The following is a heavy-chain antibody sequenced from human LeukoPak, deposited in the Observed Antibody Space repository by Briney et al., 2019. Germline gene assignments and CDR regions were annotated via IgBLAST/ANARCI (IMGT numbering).Heavy chain of an antibody. Sequence: GGDLRLSCAASGFTLNNYSMNWVRQAPGKGLEWVSYISTSSSTRYYADSVKGRFTISRDNAMNSLYLQMNSLRAEDTAVYYCARTRDPPTYYYFYMDVWGKGTTVTVSS. CDR2: ISTSSSTR. V-gene: IGHV3-48*04. CDR3: ARTRDPPTYYYFYMDV. CDR1: GFTLNNYS. D-gene: IGHD1-1*01. J-gene: IGHJ6*03.